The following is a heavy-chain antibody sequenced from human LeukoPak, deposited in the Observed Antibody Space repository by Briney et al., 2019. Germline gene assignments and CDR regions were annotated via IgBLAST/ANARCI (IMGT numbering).Heavy chain of an antibody. CDR1: GGSISNYY. CDR3: ARDRYDSVYNWFDP. J-gene: IGHJ5*02. V-gene: IGHV4-4*07. Sequence: RPSETLSLTCTVSGGSISNYYWSWIRQPAGQGLEWIGRIYTSGSTNYNPSLNPSLKSRVTMSVDTSKNQFSLKLSSVTAADTAVYYCARDRYDSVYNWFDPWGQGTLVTVSS. D-gene: IGHD3-22*01. CDR2: IYTSGST.